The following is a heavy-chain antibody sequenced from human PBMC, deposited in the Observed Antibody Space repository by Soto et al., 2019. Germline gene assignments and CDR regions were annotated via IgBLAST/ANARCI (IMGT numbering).Heavy chain of an antibody. V-gene: IGHV4-31*03. D-gene: IGHD6-13*01. CDR3: ARAAAGFHPFDY. Sequence: SETLSLTCTVSGGSISSGGYYWSWIRQHPGKGLEWIGYIYYSGSTYYNPSLKSRVTISVDTSKNQFSLKLSSVTAADTAVYYCARAAAGFHPFDYWGQGTLVTVSS. CDR1: GGSISSGGYY. CDR2: IYYSGST. J-gene: IGHJ4*02.